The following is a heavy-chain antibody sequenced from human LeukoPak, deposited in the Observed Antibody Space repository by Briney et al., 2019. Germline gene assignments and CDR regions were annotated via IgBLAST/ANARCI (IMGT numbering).Heavy chain of an antibody. CDR1: GGSISSGGYS. Sequence: SQTLSLTCAVSGGSISSGGYSWSWIRQPPGKGLEWIGYIYHSGSTYYNPSLKSRVAISVDRSKNQFSLKLSSVTAADTAVYYCARATPYYYYGMDVWGQGTTVTVSS. CDR2: IYHSGST. J-gene: IGHJ6*02. V-gene: IGHV4-30-2*01. CDR3: ARATPYYYYGMDV.